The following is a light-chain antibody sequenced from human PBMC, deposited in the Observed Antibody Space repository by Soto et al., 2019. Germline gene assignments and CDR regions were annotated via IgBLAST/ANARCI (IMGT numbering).Light chain of an antibody. CDR2: DAS. CDR3: QQRSDWPPT. CDR1: ENIYTN. J-gene: IGKJ5*01. V-gene: IGKV3-11*01. Sequence: IVMTQSPATLSVSPGERATLSCRASENIYTNLAWYQQKPGQAPRLLIYDASKRATGIPARFSGSGSGTDFTLTISSLEPEDFAVYFCQQRSDWPPTFGQGTRLEIK.